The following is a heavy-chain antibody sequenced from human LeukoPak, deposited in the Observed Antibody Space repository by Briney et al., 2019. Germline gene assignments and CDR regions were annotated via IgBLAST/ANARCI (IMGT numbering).Heavy chain of an antibody. D-gene: IGHD2-2*01. Sequence: SVKVSCKASRGTFSTYAINWVRQAPGQGLEWMGGFLPVFGAENYAQKFQGRVTITTDESTTTTFMELSSLRSEDTAMYFCARVGYCSTTSCLVGGFDIRGQGTMVTVSS. V-gene: IGHV1-69*05. J-gene: IGHJ3*02. CDR1: RGTFSTYA. CDR2: FLPVFGAE. CDR3: ARVGYCSTTSCLVGGFDI.